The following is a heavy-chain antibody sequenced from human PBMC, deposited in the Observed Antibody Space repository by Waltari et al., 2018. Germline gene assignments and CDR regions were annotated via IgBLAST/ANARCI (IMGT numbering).Heavy chain of an antibody. Sequence: QVQLQESGPGLVKPSETLSLTCTVSGGSISSYYWSWIRQPPGKGLEWIGYIYYSGGTTYTPSLKSRVTISVDTSKNQFSLKLSSVTAADTAVYYCARSGDYYWSTPKALIWGQGTMVTVSS. V-gene: IGHV4-59*01. CDR1: GGSISSYY. CDR3: ARSGDYYWSTPKALI. CDR2: IYYSGGT. J-gene: IGHJ3*02. D-gene: IGHD3-3*01.